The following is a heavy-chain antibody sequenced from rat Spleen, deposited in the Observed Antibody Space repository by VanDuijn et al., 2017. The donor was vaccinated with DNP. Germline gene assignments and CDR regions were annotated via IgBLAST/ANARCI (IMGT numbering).Heavy chain of an antibody. Sequence: EVHLVESGGDLVQPGRSLKLSCAASGFTFSSFPMAWVRQAPTKGLEWVATISTGGGTLYYRDSVKGRFTISRDDAKNTLYLQMNSLRSEDTATYYCTRIGDLHNGGDGDALDAWGQGTSVTVSS. CDR3: TRIGDLHNGGDGDALDA. D-gene: IGHD1-1*01. J-gene: IGHJ4*01. CDR2: ISTGGGTL. CDR1: GFTFSSFP. V-gene: IGHV5-46*01.